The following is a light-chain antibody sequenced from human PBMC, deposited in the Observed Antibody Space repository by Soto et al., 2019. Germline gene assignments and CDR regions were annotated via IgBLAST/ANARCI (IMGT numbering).Light chain of an antibody. CDR2: GAS. J-gene: IGKJ1*01. V-gene: IGKV3-20*01. Sequence: EIVMTQSPATLSVSPGERATLSCRASQSVSNKLVWYQQKPGQAPRRLIFGASFRATGIPDRFSGSGSGTDFTLTISRLEPEDFAVYYCQQYGSSPTTFGQGTKVDIK. CDR3: QQYGSSPTT. CDR1: QSVSNK.